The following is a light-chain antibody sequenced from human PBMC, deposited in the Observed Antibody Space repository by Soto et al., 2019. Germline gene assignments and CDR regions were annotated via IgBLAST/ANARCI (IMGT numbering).Light chain of an antibody. Sequence: EIVLTQSPATLSLSPGERATLSCRASQSVSSYLAWYQKKPGQAPRLLLDDASNRATGITVRFSGSGSGTFFTLTISSLDPEDFAVYYCQQRSNWQPKYTVGQGTKLEIK. CDR2: DAS. CDR3: QQRSNWQPKYT. J-gene: IGKJ2*01. CDR1: QSVSSY. V-gene: IGKV3-11*01.